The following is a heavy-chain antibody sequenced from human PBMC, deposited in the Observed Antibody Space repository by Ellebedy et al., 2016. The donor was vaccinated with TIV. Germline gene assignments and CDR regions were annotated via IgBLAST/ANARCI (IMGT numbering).Heavy chain of an antibody. J-gene: IGHJ4*01. Sequence: PGGSLRLSCAASGLTFSNYAMSWVRQAPGKGLEWVSGISDDGFSTYNADSVKGRFAISRDNSKHTLYLQMNSLRVEDAAIYYCAKGGGSGWYMYPIDYWGHGTLVTVSS. CDR3: AKGGGSGWYMYPIDY. V-gene: IGHV3-23*01. D-gene: IGHD6-19*01. CDR1: GLTFSNYA. CDR2: ISDDGFST.